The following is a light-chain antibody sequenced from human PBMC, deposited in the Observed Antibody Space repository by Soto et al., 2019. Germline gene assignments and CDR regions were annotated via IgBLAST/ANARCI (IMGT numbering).Light chain of an antibody. J-gene: IGLJ1*01. CDR1: NNDVGFYNY. V-gene: IGLV2-11*01. CDR3: NSYAGSSTLV. Sequence: QSVLTQPRSVCGSPGQSVTISCTGTNNDVGFYNYVSWYQQQLGKAPKLLIYDVNKRPSGVPPRFSGSKSANTASLTISGLQAADEADYYCNSYAGSSTLVFGTGTKVTVL. CDR2: DVN.